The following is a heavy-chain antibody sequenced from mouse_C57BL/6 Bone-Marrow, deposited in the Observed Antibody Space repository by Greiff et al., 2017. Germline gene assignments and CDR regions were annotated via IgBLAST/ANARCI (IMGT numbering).Heavy chain of an antibody. CDR2: IDPSDSYT. CDR1: GYTFTSYW. D-gene: IGHD2-5*01. J-gene: IGHJ4*01. V-gene: IGHV1-69*01. CDR3: AREGYSNYPHYYAMDY. Sequence: QVQLKQPGAELVMPGASVKLSCKASGYTFTSYWMHWVKQRPGQGLEWIGEIDPSDSYTNYTQKFKGKFTLTVDKSSSPAYMQLSSLTSEDSAVYYCAREGYSNYPHYYAMDYWGQGTSVTVSS.